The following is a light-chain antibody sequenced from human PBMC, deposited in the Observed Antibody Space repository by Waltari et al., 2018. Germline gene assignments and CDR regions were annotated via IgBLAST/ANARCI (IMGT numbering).Light chain of an antibody. CDR3: HQLNSYPLT. Sequence: QWPQSPSSLSASVAHRVTITCRASQGISNFLAWYQQKPGKAPKALICAASTLQSGVPSRFSGSGSGTEFTLTISSLQPEDFATYYCHQLNSYPLTFGGGTTVEIK. V-gene: IGKV1-9*01. CDR1: QGISNF. CDR2: AAS. J-gene: IGKJ4*01.